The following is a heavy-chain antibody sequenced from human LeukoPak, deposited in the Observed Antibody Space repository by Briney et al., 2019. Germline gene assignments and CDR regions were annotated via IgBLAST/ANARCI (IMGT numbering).Heavy chain of an antibody. CDR3: ARDQDGYNWAPDY. V-gene: IGHV1-69*13. CDR1: GGTFSSYA. CDR2: IIPIFGTA. D-gene: IGHD5-24*01. J-gene: IGHJ4*02. Sequence: SVKVSCKASGGTFSSYAISRVRQAPGQGLEWMGGIIPIFGTANYAQKFQGRVTITADESTSTAYMELSSLRSEDTAVYYCARDQDGYNWAPDYWGQGTLVTVSS.